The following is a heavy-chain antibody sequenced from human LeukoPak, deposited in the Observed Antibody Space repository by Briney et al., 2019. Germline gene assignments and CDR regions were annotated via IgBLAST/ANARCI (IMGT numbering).Heavy chain of an antibody. V-gene: IGHV1-2*06. CDR2: INPNNRDT. J-gene: IGHJ4*02. D-gene: IGHD6-19*01. CDR3: ARVSMVVAGLLDY. Sequence: ASVKVSCKASGYSFPGFFIHWVRQAPGQGLEWMGRINPNNRDTIYAQKFQGRVTMTRDTSISTAYMELSRLRSDDTAVYYCARVSMVVAGLLDYWGQGTLLTVSS. CDR1: GYSFPGFF.